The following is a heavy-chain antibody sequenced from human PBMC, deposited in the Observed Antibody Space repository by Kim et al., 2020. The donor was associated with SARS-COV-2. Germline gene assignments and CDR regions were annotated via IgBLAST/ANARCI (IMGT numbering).Heavy chain of an antibody. Sequence: SGTLSLTCAVYGGSFSGYYWSWIRQPPGKGLEWIGEINHSGSTNYNPSLKSRVTISVDTSKNQFSLKLSSVTAADTAVYYCARGYQLLWGGWFDPWGQGT. V-gene: IGHV4-34*01. CDR1: GGSFSGYY. CDR2: INHSGST. D-gene: IGHD2-2*01. CDR3: ARGYQLLWGGWFDP. J-gene: IGHJ5*02.